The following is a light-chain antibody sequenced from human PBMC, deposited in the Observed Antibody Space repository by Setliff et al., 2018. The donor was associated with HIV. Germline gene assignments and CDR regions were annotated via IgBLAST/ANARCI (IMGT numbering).Light chain of an antibody. CDR1: SSDVGGYSY. Sequence: QSALTQPASVSGSPGQSITISCTGTSSDVGGYSYVSWYQQRPGKAPKLIIYEVRNRPSGVSNRFSGSKSGNTASLTISGLQAEDEADYYCSSYAITNTLPFGTGTKV. CDR3: SSYAITNTLP. J-gene: IGLJ1*01. V-gene: IGLV2-14*01. CDR2: EVR.